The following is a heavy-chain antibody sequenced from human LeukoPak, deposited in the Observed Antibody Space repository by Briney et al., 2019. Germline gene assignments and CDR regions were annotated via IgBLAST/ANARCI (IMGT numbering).Heavy chain of an antibody. D-gene: IGHD2-21*02. CDR2: INHSGST. CDR3: ARGFRVSYCGGDCYYRGAFDV. V-gene: IGHV4-34*01. Sequence: SETLSLTCTVYGESFSGYYWSWIRQPPGKGLEWIAEINHSGSTNYNPSLKSRVTISVDTSKNQFSLKLSSVTAADTAVYYCARGFRVSYCGGDCYYRGAFDVWGQGTMVTVSS. CDR1: GESFSGYY. J-gene: IGHJ3*01.